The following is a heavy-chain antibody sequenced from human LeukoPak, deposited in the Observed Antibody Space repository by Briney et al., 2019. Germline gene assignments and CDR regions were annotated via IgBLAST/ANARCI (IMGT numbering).Heavy chain of an antibody. CDR2: LRQGGSEK. CDR3: AKVSNYYDSSGYYSAGADY. CDR1: GFTFSTFW. D-gene: IGHD3-22*01. Sequence: PGGSLRLSCAASGFTFSTFWMSWVRQAPGKGLEFVASLRQGGSEKYIVDSMKGRFTISRDNSKNTLYLQMNSLRAEDTAVYYCAKVSNYYDSSGYYSAGADYWGQGTLVTVSS. V-gene: IGHV3-7*01. J-gene: IGHJ4*02.